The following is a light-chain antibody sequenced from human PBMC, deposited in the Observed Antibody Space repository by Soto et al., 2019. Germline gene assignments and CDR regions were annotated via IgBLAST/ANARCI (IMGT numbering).Light chain of an antibody. Sequence: EIVLPQSPGTLSLSPGERATLSCRASQTVSSARLAWFQQKPGQAPRLLIYGASSRAPGIPDRFSGSGSETDFALTITRLESEDFAVYSCHQYGSSPWTFGQGTKVDIK. CDR2: GAS. CDR1: QTVSSAR. V-gene: IGKV3-20*01. CDR3: HQYGSSPWT. J-gene: IGKJ1*01.